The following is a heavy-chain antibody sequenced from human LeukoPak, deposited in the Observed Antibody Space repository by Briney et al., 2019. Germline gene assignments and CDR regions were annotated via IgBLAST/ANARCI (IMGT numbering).Heavy chain of an antibody. Sequence: ASVKVSCKVSGDTLTELSMHWVRQAPGKGLEWMGGFEPEDGQTMYAQKFQDRLTMTEDTSTDTGYMELSSLRSEDTAVYYCATGRPGSLLYYWGQGALVTVSS. J-gene: IGHJ4*02. D-gene: IGHD1-1*01. CDR3: ATGRPGSLLYY. V-gene: IGHV1-24*01. CDR1: GDTLTELS. CDR2: FEPEDGQT.